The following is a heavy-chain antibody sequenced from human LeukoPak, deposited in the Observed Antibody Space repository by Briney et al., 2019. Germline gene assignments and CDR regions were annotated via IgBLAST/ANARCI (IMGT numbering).Heavy chain of an antibody. CDR1: GGTFSSYA. Sequence: GASVKVSCKASGGTFSSYAISWVRQAPGQGLEWMGGIIPIFGTANYAQKFQGRVTITADESTSTAYMELNTLRAEDTAVYYCARDKPDAFDIWGQGTMVTVSS. CDR2: IIPIFGTA. V-gene: IGHV1-69*13. CDR3: ARDKPDAFDI. J-gene: IGHJ3*02.